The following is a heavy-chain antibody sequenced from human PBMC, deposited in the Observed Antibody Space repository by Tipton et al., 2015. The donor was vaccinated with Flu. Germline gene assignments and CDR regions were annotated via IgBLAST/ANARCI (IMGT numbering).Heavy chain of an antibody. Sequence: VQLVQSGAEVKKPRESLKISCKGSGYSFTSYWIGWVRQMPGKGLEWMGIIYPGDSDTRYSPSFQGQVTISADKSISTAYLQWSSLKASDTAMYYCVRQPYLGDYGGYFDYWGQGTLVTVSS. J-gene: IGHJ4*02. D-gene: IGHD4-17*01. CDR3: VRQPYLGDYGGYFDY. CDR2: IYPGDSDT. CDR1: GYSFTSYW. V-gene: IGHV5-51*01.